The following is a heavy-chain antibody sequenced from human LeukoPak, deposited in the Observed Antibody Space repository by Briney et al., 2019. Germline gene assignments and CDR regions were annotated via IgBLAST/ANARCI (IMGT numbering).Heavy chain of an antibody. V-gene: IGHV3-74*01. Sequence: PGGSLRLSCAASGFTFSSYWMHWVRQAPGKGLVWVSRINSDGSSTSYADSVKGRFTISRDNAKNTLYLRMSSLRAEDTAVYYCARRKQLESAYYYYGMDVWGQGTTVTVSS. CDR2: INSDGSST. CDR1: GFTFSSYW. D-gene: IGHD6-6*01. J-gene: IGHJ6*02. CDR3: ARRKQLESAYYYYGMDV.